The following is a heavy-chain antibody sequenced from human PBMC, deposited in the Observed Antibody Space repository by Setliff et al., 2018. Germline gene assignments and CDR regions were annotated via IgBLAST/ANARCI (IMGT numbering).Heavy chain of an antibody. CDR3: VPGRGS. CDR1: GFTYNNCW. Sequence: GGSLRLSCGASGFTYNNCWVSWVRQAPGKGLEWLASINPDGSEKYYVDSVKGRFTISRDNAKNSLSLQMNNLRTEDTAVFYCVPGRGSWGQGALVTVSS. V-gene: IGHV3-7*01. D-gene: IGHD6-25*01. J-gene: IGHJ5*02. CDR2: INPDGSEK.